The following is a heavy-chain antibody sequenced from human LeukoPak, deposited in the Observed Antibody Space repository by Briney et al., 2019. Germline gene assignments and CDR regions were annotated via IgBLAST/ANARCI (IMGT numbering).Heavy chain of an antibody. V-gene: IGHV1-2*02. D-gene: IGHD6-19*01. J-gene: IGHJ6*03. CDR1: GYTFNGYY. Sequence: GASVKVSCKASGYTFNGYYMHWVRQAPGQGLEWMGWLNPDSAGTNYAQRFQGRVTMTRDPSISTAYMELSRLRSDDTAVYYCARDGVGYSSGWAPSSPTYYYYYYYMDVWGKGTTVTISS. CDR3: ARDGVGYSSGWAPSSPTYYYYYYYMDV. CDR2: LNPDSAGT.